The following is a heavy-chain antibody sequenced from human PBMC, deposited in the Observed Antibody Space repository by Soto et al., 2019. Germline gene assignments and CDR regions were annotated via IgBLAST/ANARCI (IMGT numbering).Heavy chain of an antibody. CDR2: IIPIFGAP. CDR1: GGSFSSYS. D-gene: IGHD3-22*01. V-gene: IGHV1-69*13. Sequence: ASVKVSCKASGGSFSSYSINWMRQAPGQGLAWMGGIIPIFGAPNYAREFQGRVTITADESTSTVYMELSSLRSEDTAVYYCARGNSYHYDSSGYKSPFQHCGQGTLVTVSS. J-gene: IGHJ4*02. CDR3: ARGNSYHYDSSGYKSPFQH.